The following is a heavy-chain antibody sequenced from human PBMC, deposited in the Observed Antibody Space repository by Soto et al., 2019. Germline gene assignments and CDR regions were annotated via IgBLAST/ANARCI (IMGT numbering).Heavy chain of an antibody. J-gene: IGHJ4*02. V-gene: IGHV4-39*01. CDR2: SSYNGGT. D-gene: IGHD3-10*01. CDR1: SDSSSFTNSY. Sequence: SETLSLTCTVSSDSSSFTNSYWGWIRQPPGKGLQWIGSSSYNGGTFYNPSLKGRVVISFDTSKKQSSLQVTSVTAADTAVYFCARHRIEVVWRGFDFWGQGSPVTVSS. CDR3: ARHRIEVVWRGFDF.